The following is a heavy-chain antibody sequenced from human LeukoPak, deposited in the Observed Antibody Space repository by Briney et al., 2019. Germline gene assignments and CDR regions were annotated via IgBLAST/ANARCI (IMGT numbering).Heavy chain of an antibody. CDR2: ISGSGGST. CDR3: AKAGGGYCSSTSCERHPFDY. Sequence: GGSLRLSCAASGFTFSSYAMSWVRQAPGKGLEWVSAISGSGGSTYYADSVKGRFTISRDNSKNTLYLQMNSLRDEDTAVYYCAKAGGGYCSSTSCERHPFDYWGQGTLVTVSS. D-gene: IGHD2-2*01. CDR1: GFTFSSYA. V-gene: IGHV3-23*01. J-gene: IGHJ4*02.